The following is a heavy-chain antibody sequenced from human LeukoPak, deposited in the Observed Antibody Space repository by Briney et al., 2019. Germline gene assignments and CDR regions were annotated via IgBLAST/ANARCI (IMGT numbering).Heavy chain of an antibody. CDR3: AREGPLDAFDI. CDR1: GFTFSSYV. CDR2: ISYDGSNK. V-gene: IGHV3-30-3*01. J-gene: IGHJ3*02. Sequence: PGGSLRLSCAASGFTFSSYVMHWVHQAPGKGLEWVAVISYDGSNKYYADSVKGRFTISRDNSKNTLYLQMNSLRAEDTAVYYCAREGPLDAFDIWGQGTMVTVSS.